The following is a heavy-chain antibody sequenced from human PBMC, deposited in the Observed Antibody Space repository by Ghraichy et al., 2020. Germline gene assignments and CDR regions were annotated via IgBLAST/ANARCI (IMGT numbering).Heavy chain of an antibody. D-gene: IGHD3-10*01. J-gene: IGHJ3*02. Sequence: SETLSLTCTVSGGSISITGYYWSWIRQHPGKGLEWIGYIYYSGSTNYNPSLKSRVTISVDTSKSQFSLNLSSVTAADTAVYYCAREGLWLGTDAFDIWGQGTMVTVSS. V-gene: IGHV4-31*03. CDR1: GGSISITGYY. CDR3: AREGLWLGTDAFDI. CDR2: IYYSGST.